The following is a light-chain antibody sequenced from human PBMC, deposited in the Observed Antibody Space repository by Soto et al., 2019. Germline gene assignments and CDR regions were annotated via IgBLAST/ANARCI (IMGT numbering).Light chain of an antibody. J-gene: IGLJ1*01. Sequence: QSVLTQPPSVSGAPGQTVTISCTGSSSNIGTNFDVHWYQHLPGTATKLLIYGNNNRPSGVPDRFSGSKSGTSASLAITGLQAEDEADYYCQSYDNSLSGHVFGTGTKLTVL. V-gene: IGLV1-40*01. CDR3: QSYDNSLSGHV. CDR1: SSNIGTNFD. CDR2: GNN.